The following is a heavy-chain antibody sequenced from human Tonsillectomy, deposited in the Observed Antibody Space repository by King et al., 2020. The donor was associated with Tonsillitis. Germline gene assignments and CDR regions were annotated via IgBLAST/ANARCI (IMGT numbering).Heavy chain of an antibody. V-gene: IGHV4-30-4*07. D-gene: IGHD2-15*01. CDR1: GGSISSGGYS. Sequence: QLQESGPGLVKPSQTLSLTCAVSGGSISSGGYSWSWIRQPPGKGLEWIGYISYSGSTYYNPSLKSRVTISVDTSKSQFSLKLRSVAAADTAVYYCASVHCSGGSCYFDYWGQGTLVTVS. J-gene: IGHJ4*02. CDR2: ISYSGST. CDR3: ASVHCSGGSCYFDY.